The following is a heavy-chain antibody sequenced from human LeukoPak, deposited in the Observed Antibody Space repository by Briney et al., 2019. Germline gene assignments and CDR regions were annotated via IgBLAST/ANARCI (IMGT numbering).Heavy chain of an antibody. J-gene: IGHJ3*02. CDR1: GYSFTSYW. V-gene: IGHV5-51*01. Sequence: GESLKISCKESGYSFTSYWIGWVRQMPGKGLEWVGIISPGDSDTRYGPSLQGQVTISADKSVSTAYLQWSSLKASDTAIYYCARRYYDLLTGCPTAGAFDNWGQGTMVTVSS. CDR3: ARRYYDLLTGCPTAGAFDN. D-gene: IGHD3-9*01. CDR2: ISPGDSDT.